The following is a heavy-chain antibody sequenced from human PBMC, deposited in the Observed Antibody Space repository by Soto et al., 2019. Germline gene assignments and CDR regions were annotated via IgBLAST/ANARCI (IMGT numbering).Heavy chain of an antibody. V-gene: IGHV4-31*03. CDR3: ARGITMVRGVIHTPDFDY. J-gene: IGHJ4*02. D-gene: IGHD3-10*01. CDR2: IYNSGST. CDR1: GGSINSGGYY. Sequence: PSETLSLTCTVSGGSINSGGYYWSWIRQHPGKGLEWIGYIYNSGSTYYNPSLKSRVTISVDTSKNQFSLKLSSVTAADTAVYCCARGITMVRGVIHTPDFDYWGREPWSPSPQ.